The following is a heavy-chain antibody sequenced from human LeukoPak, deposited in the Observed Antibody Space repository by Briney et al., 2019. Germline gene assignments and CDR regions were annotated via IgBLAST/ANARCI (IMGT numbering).Heavy chain of an antibody. CDR1: GYSISSGYY. J-gene: IGHJ6*03. V-gene: IGHV4-38-2*02. CDR2: IYHSGST. CDR3: ATVLRPFYYMDV. D-gene: IGHD3-16*01. Sequence: SETLSLTCTVSGYSISSGYYWGWIRQPPGKGLEWIGSIYHSGSTYYNPSLKSRVTISVDTSKNQFSLKLSSVTAADTAVYYCATVLRPFYYMDVWGKGTTVTVSS.